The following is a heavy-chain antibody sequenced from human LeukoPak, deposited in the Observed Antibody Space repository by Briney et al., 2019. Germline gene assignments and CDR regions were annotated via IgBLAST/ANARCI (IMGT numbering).Heavy chain of an antibody. V-gene: IGHV4-39*01. D-gene: IGHD6-13*01. J-gene: IGHJ4*02. Sequence: PSETLSLTCTVSGGSISSSSYYWGWIRQPPGKGLEWIGSIYYSGSTYYNPSLKSRVTISVDTSKNQFSLKLSSVTAADTAVYYCETQGRQLVPFDYWGQGTLVTVSS. CDR1: GGSISSSSYY. CDR2: IYYSGST. CDR3: ETQGRQLVPFDY.